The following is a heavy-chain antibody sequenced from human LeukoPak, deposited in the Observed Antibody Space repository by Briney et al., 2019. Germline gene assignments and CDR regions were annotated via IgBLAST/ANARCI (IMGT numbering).Heavy chain of an antibody. CDR1: GFTFSSYE. CDR3: ARVAGYMNN. CDR2: ISSSGNTI. Sequence: GGSLRLSCEASGFTFSSYEMNWVRQAPGKGLEWGSYISSSGNTIYYADSVKGRFTISRDNAKNSLYLQMSSLRAEDTAVYYCARVAGYMNNWGQGTLVTVSS. D-gene: IGHD6-13*01. J-gene: IGHJ4*02. V-gene: IGHV3-48*03.